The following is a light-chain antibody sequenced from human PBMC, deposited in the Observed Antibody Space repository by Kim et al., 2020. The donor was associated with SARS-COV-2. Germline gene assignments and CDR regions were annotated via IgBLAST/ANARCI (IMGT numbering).Light chain of an antibody. CDR1: RSDVGSNNL. J-gene: IGLJ3*02. CDR2: EVS. V-gene: IGLV2-23*02. Sequence: GQSITTSCTGTRSDVGSNNLVTWYQQKPGKAPKLMIYEVSKRPSGVSNRFSGSKSGNTASLTISGLQAEDEADYYCCSYAGSSTWVFGGGTQLTVL. CDR3: CSYAGSSTWV.